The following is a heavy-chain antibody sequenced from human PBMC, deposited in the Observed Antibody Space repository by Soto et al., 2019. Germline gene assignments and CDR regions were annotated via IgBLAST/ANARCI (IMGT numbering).Heavy chain of an antibody. CDR2: INVGNGNT. Sequence: QVQLVQSGAEVKKPGASVKVSCKASGYTFTSYAMHWVRQAPGQRLEWMGWINVGNGNTKYSQRFQGRVTITRDTSARTAYMELSSLRSEDTAVYYCARARIIATFDYWGQGTLVTVSS. CDR3: ARARIIATFDY. V-gene: IGHV1-3*01. D-gene: IGHD6-13*01. CDR1: GYTFTSYA. J-gene: IGHJ4*02.